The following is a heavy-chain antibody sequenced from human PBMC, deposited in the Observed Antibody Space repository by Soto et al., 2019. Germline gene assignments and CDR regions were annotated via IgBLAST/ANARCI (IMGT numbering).Heavy chain of an antibody. J-gene: IGHJ1*01. Sequence: GGSLRLSCAASGFTFSSYAMHWVRQAPGKGLEWVAVISYDGSNKYYADSVKGRFTISRDNSKNTLYLQMNSLRAEDTAVYYCARDQGREGADYFQHWGQGTLVTVSS. V-gene: IGHV3-30-3*01. CDR1: GFTFSSYA. CDR3: ARDQGREGADYFQH. CDR2: ISYDGSNK.